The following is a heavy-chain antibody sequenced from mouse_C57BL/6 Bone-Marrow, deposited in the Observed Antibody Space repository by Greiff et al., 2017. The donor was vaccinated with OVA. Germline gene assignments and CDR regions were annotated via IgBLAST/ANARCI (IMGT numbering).Heavy chain of an antibody. J-gene: IGHJ4*01. Sequence: VQLQQSGAELARPGASVKLSCKASGYTFTSYGISWVKQRTGQGLEWIGEIYPRSGNTYYNKKFKGKATLTADKSSSTAYMELRNLTSEDSAVYFCARQVTTVVAPYYAMDYWGQGTSVTVSS. D-gene: IGHD1-1*01. CDR2: IYPRSGNT. CDR3: ARQVTTVVAPYYAMDY. CDR1: GYTFTSYG. V-gene: IGHV1-81*01.